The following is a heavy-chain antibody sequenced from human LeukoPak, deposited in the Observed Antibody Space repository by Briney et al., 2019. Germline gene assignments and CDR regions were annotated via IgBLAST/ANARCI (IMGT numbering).Heavy chain of an antibody. CDR3: ARAGYTISSYRFDY. J-gene: IGHJ4*02. Sequence: ASETLSLICSVPGGSISSYWWSWIRQPPREGMEFIGRIYTTGRTNYNPSLKSRVSMSVDTSKNKFSLELRSVTAADTAVYFCARAGYTISSYRFDYWGQGALVTVSS. CDR2: IYTTGRT. D-gene: IGHD3-16*02. CDR1: GGSISSYW. V-gene: IGHV4-4*07.